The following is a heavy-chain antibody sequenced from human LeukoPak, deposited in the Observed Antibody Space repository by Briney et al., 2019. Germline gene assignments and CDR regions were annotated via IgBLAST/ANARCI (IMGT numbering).Heavy chain of an antibody. CDR2: IYPGDSDA. D-gene: IGHD6-19*01. J-gene: IGHJ3*02. CDR3: ARQAGSSGWYVEDAFDI. CDR1: GYSVTSYW. V-gene: IGHV5-51*01. Sequence: GESLNISCKGSGYSVTSYWIGWVRQMPGKGLEWMGIIYPGDSDARYSPSFQGQVTISADKSISTAYLQWSSLKASDTAMYYCARQAGSSGWYVEDAFDIWGQGTMVTVSS.